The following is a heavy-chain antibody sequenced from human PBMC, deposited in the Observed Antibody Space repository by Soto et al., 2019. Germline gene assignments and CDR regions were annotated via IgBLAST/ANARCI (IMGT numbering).Heavy chain of an antibody. CDR3: ARGSAGGGRCYDD. V-gene: IGHV3-11*01. Sequence: GGSLGIGCAASGVTLRYNDVSWSRKTPGKGLEWVSYMSSSGNTRSYADSVKGRFTISRDTAKNSLYLQMNSLRAEDTAIYYCARGSAGGGRCYDDWGQRTLVTVS. J-gene: IGHJ4*02. CDR2: MSSSGNTR. CDR1: GVTLRYND. D-gene: IGHD2-15*01.